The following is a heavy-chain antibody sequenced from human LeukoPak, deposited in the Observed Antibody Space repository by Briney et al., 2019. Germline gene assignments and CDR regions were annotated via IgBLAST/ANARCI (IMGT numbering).Heavy chain of an antibody. J-gene: IGHJ5*02. CDR1: GGSFSGYY. Sequence: PSETLSLTCAVYGGSFSGYYWSWIRQPPGKGLEWIGEINHSGSTNYNPSLKSRVTISVDTSRNQFSLKLSSVTAADTAVYYCAGGPRIAAARLKYNWFDPWGQGTLVTVSS. D-gene: IGHD6-13*01. CDR2: INHSGST. CDR3: AGGPRIAAARLKYNWFDP. V-gene: IGHV4-34*01.